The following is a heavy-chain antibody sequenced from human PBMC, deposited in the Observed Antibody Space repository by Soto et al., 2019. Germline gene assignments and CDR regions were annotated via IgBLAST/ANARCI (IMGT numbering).Heavy chain of an antibody. CDR1: GFTFSSYA. D-gene: IGHD3-10*01. Sequence: GGSLRLSCAASGFTFSSYAMHWVRQAPGKGLEWVAVISYEGSNKYNADSVKGRFTISRDNSKNTLYLQMNGLRAEDTAVYYCAKDPKEYYYGSGSYNYYYYGMDVWGQGTTVTVSS. J-gene: IGHJ6*02. V-gene: IGHV3-30*18. CDR2: ISYEGSNK. CDR3: AKDPKEYYYGSGSYNYYYYGMDV.